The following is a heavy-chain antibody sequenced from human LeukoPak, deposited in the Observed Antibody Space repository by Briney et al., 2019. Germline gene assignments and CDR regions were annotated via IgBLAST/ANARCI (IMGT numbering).Heavy chain of an antibody. J-gene: IGHJ4*02. D-gene: IGHD2-2*01. V-gene: IGHV3-30*18. CDR1: GFTFSYAW. Sequence: PGGSLRLSCAASGFTFSYAWMSWVRQAPGKGLEWVAVISYDGSNKYYADSVKGRFIISRDNSKNTLYLQMNSLRAEDTAVYYCANDFRRYCSSTSCYATGNYFDYWGQGTLVTVSS. CDR3: ANDFRRYCSSTSCYATGNYFDY. CDR2: ISYDGSNK.